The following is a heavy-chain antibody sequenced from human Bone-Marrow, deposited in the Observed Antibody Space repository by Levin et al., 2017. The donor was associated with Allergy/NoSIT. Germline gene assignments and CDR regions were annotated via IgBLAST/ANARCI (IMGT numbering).Heavy chain of an antibody. D-gene: IGHD3-10*01. J-gene: IGHJ4*02. Sequence: GESLKISCAASGFTFSNAWMSWVRQAPGKGLEWVGRIKGKGDGGTIDYAAPVKGRFTISRDDSKSTLFLQMSSLETEDTAVYYCTTSFGNWGQGTLVTVSS. V-gene: IGHV3-15*01. CDR2: IKGKGDGGTI. CDR3: TTSFGN. CDR1: GFTFSNAW.